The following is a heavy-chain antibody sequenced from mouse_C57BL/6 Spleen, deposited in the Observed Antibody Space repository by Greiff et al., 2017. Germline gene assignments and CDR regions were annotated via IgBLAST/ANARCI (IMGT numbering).Heavy chain of an antibody. CDR3: ARVGRYYLDY. V-gene: IGHV1-4*01. CDR1: GYTFTSYT. Sequence: LQESGAELARPGASVKMSCKASGYTFTSYTMHWIKQRPGQGLEWIGYINPSSGYTKYNQKFKDKATLTADKSSSTAYMQLSSLTSEDSAVYYCARVGRYYLDYWGQGTTLTVSS. J-gene: IGHJ2*01. CDR2: INPSSGYT.